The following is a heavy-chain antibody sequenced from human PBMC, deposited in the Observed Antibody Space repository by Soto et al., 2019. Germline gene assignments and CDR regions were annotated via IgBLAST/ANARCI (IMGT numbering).Heavy chain of an antibody. CDR2: ISGSGGST. J-gene: IGHJ4*02. CDR1: GFTFSSYA. CDR3: AKKGYRDGYLHGVPDY. D-gene: IGHD5-12*01. V-gene: IGHV3-23*01. Sequence: PGGSLSLSCAASGFTFSSYAMSWVRQAPGKGLEWVSAISGSGGSTYYADSVKGRFTISRDNSKNTLYLQMNSLRAEDTAVYYCAKKGYRDGYLHGVPDYWGQGTLVTVSS.